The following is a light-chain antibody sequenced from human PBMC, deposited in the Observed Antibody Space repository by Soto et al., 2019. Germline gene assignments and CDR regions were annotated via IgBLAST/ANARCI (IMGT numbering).Light chain of an antibody. CDR1: SSDVGSYNL. J-gene: IGLJ2*01. CDR2: EGS. Sequence: QSALTQPASVSGSPGQSITISCTGTSSDVGSYNLVSWYQQHPGKAPKLMIYEGSKRPSGVSNRVSGSKSGNTASLTISGLQAEDEADYSCCSYAGSRTFVVFGGGTKLTVL. V-gene: IGLV2-23*03. CDR3: CSYAGSRTFVV.